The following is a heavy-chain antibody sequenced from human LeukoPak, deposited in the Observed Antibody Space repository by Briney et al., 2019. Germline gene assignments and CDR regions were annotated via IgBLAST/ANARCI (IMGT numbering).Heavy chain of an antibody. V-gene: IGHV4-38-2*02. CDR2: IYTSGST. CDR1: GYSISSGYY. D-gene: IGHD1-1*01. J-gene: IGHJ3*02. CDR3: ARERGTGIPIFDI. Sequence: PSETLSLTCTVSGYSISSGYYWGWIRQPPGKGLEWIGRIYTSGSTNYNPSLKSRVTMSVDTSKNQFSLKLSSVTAADTAVYYCARERGTGIPIFDIWGQGTMVTVSS.